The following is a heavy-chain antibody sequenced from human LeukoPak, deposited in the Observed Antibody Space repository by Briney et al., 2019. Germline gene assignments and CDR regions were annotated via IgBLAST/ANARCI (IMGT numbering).Heavy chain of an antibody. V-gene: IGHV3-53*01. Sequence: PGGSLRLSCAASGFTVSRNYMSWVRQAPGRGLEWVSVIYSGGSTYYADSVKGRFTITRDNTKNTLYLQMNSLRAEDTAVYYCARDRSEYQLLHDHYYYYMDVWGKRTPVTLSS. CDR2: IYSGGST. D-gene: IGHD2-2*01. CDR3: ARDRSEYQLLHDHYYYYMDV. CDR1: GFTVSRNY. J-gene: IGHJ6*03.